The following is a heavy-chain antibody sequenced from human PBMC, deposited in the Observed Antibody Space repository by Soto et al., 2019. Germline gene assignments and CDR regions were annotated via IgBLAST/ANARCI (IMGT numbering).Heavy chain of an antibody. J-gene: IGHJ6*02. CDR1: GYSFIGYY. CDR3: ARDGRYKDFWPGISRGPGMEV. CDR2: INPHSGET. D-gene: IGHD3-3*01. Sequence: VKISCKASGYSFIGYYLHWVRQAPGQGLEWMGWINPHSGETDYAQKFEVRVTLTSDTSITTAYMEVTSLTFDDKAVYYCARDGRYKDFWPGISRGPGMEVWGQGTTVTVSS. V-gene: IGHV1-2*02.